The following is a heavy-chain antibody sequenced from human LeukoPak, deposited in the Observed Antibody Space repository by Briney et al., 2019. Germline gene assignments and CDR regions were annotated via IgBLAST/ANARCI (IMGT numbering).Heavy chain of an antibody. CDR3: ARVPLRNGWLRFGYYYYMDV. V-gene: IGHV1-8*01. CDR2: MNPNSGNT. D-gene: IGHD5-12*01. CDR1: GYTFTSYD. Sequence: EASVKVSCKASGYTFTSYDINWVRQATGQGLEWMGWMNPNSGNTGYAQKFQGRVTMTRNTSISTAYMELSSLRSEDTAVYYCARVPLRNGWLRFGYYYYMDVWGKGTTVTISS. J-gene: IGHJ6*03.